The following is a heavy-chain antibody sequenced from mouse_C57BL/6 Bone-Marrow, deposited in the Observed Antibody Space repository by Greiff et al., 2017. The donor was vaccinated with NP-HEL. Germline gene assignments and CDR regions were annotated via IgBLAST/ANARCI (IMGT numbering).Heavy chain of an antibody. J-gene: IGHJ4*01. CDR2: IDPSDSYT. CDR3: ASPITTVVGGYAMDY. V-gene: IGHV1-69*01. Sequence: QVLVKQPGAELVMPGASVKLSCKASGYTFTSYWMHWVKQRPGQGLEWIGEIDPSDSYTNYNQKFKGKSTLTVDKSSSTAYMQLSSLTSEDSAVYYCASPITTVVGGYAMDYWGQGTSVTVSS. CDR1: GYTFTSYW. D-gene: IGHD1-1*01.